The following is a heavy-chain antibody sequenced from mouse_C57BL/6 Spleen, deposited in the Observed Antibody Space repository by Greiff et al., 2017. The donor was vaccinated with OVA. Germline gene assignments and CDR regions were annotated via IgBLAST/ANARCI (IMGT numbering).Heavy chain of an antibody. J-gene: IGHJ4*01. CDR2: IRSKSSNYAT. D-gene: IGHD1-1*01. Sequence: EVQLVESGGGLVQPKGSLKLSCAASGFTFNTYAMHWVRQAPGKGLEWVARIRSKSSNYATYYADSVKDRFTISRDDSQSMLYLQMNNLKTEDTAMYYCVREEIGSSFLAMDCWGQGTSVTVSS. V-gene: IGHV10-3*01. CDR1: GFTFNTYA. CDR3: VREEIGSSFLAMDC.